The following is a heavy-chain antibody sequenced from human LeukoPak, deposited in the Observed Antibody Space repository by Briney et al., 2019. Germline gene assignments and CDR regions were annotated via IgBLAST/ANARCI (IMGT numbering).Heavy chain of an antibody. D-gene: IGHD5-12*01. CDR3: AKTYVDIVATIRFHDAFDI. CDR2: IRYDGSNK. J-gene: IGHJ3*02. Sequence: GGSLRLSCAASGFTFSSYGMHWVRQAPGKGLEWVAFIRYDGSNKYYADSVKGRFTISRDNSKNTLYLQMNSLRAEDTAVYYCAKTYVDIVATIRFHDAFDIWGQGTMVTVSS. CDR1: GFTFSSYG. V-gene: IGHV3-30*02.